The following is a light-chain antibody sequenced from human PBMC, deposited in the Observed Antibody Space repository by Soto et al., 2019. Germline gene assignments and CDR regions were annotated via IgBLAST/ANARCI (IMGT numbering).Light chain of an antibody. CDR2: KAS. Sequence: DIQMTQSPSTLSASVGDRVTITCRASQSINNWLAWYQQKPGKAPKLFIFKASTLESGVPSMFSGSGSGTEFTLSISSLQPDDFATYFCQQYESFPRTFGQGTKVEIK. V-gene: IGKV1-5*03. J-gene: IGKJ1*01. CDR3: QQYESFPRT. CDR1: QSINNW.